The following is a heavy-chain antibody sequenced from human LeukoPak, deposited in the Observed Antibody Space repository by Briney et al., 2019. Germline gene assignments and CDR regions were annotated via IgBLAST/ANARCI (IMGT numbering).Heavy chain of an antibody. V-gene: IGHV3-48*01. D-gene: IGHD3-3*01. Sequence: GGSLRLSCEASGFTFSSYSMNWVRQAPGKGLEWVSYISSSSSTIYYADPVKGRFTISRDNAKNSLYLQMNSLRAEDTAVYYCAREVPDDFWSGPNWFDPWGQGTLVTVSS. CDR2: ISSSSSTI. CDR3: AREVPDDFWSGPNWFDP. J-gene: IGHJ5*02. CDR1: GFTFSSYS.